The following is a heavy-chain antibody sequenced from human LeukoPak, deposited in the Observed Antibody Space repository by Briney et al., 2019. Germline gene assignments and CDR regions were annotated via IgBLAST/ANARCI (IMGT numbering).Heavy chain of an antibody. D-gene: IGHD3-10*01. J-gene: IGHJ4*02. CDR1: GFTFSSYE. Sequence: GGSLRLSCVASGFTFSSYEMSWVRQAPGKGLEWVSEISCSGTNIFYADSVKGRFTVSRDNAKNSLYLQMNSLRVEDTAVYYCASSPRGVYWGQGTLVTVSS. CDR2: ISCSGTNI. V-gene: IGHV3-48*03. CDR3: ASSPRGVY.